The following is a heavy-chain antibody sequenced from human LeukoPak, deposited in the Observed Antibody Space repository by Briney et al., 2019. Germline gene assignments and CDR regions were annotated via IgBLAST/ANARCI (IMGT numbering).Heavy chain of an antibody. Sequence: ASVKVSCKASGYTXTSYGISWVRQAPGQGLEWMGWISAYNGNTNYAQKLQGRVTMTTDTSTSTAYMELRSLRSDDTAVYYCARGPVLRYFDWLLLGWFDPWGQGTLVTVSS. J-gene: IGHJ5*02. D-gene: IGHD3-9*01. CDR2: ISAYNGNT. V-gene: IGHV1-18*01. CDR3: ARGPVLRYFDWLLLGWFDP. CDR1: GYTXTSYG.